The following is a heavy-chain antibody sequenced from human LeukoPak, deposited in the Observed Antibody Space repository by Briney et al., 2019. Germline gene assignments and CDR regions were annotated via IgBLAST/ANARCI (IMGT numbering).Heavy chain of an antibody. V-gene: IGHV4-30-4*01. J-gene: IGHJ6*04. CDR2: IYYSGST. CDR1: GGSISSGDYY. D-gene: IGHD3-16*01. Sequence: SQTLSFTCTVSGGSISSGDYYWSWIRQPPGKGLEWIGYIYYSGSTYYNPSLKSRVTISVDTSKNQFSLKLSSVTAADTAVYYCARDHIPRFDRRGMDVWGKGTTVTVSS. CDR3: ARDHIPRFDRRGMDV.